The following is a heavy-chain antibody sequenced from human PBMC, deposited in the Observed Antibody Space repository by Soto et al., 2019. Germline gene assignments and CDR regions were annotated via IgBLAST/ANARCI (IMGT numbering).Heavy chain of an antibody. J-gene: IGHJ4*02. D-gene: IGHD5-12*01. V-gene: IGHV4-31*03. CDR1: GGSISSGGYY. CDR2: IYYSGST. CDR3: AREVISKASGYDSGSFDY. Sequence: QVQLQESGPGLVKPSQTLSLTCTVSGGSISSGGYYWSWIRQHPGKGLEWIGYIYYSGSTYYNPSLKSRVTISVDTSKNQFSLKLSSVTAADTAVHYCAREVISKASGYDSGSFDYWGQGTLVTVSS.